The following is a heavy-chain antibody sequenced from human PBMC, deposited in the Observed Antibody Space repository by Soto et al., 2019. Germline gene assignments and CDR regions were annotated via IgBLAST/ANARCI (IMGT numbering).Heavy chain of an antibody. J-gene: IGHJ4*02. CDR2: IIPIFGTA. D-gene: IGHD3-9*01. CDR1: GGTFSSYA. V-gene: IGHV1-69*13. Sequence: ASVKVSCKASGGTFSSYAISWVRQAPGQGLEWMGGIIPIFGTANYAQKFQGRVTITADESTSTAYMELSSLRSEDTAVYYCARILTGYYYFDYWGQGTLVTVSS. CDR3: ARILTGYYYFDY.